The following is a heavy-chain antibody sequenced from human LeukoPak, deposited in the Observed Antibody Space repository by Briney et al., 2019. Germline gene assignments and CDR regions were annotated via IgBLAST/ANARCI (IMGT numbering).Heavy chain of an antibody. CDR2: IYYSGST. Sequence: SETLSLTCTVSGGSVSSGSYYWSWIRQPPGKGLEWIGYIYYSGSTNYNPSLKSRVTISVDTSKDQFSLKLSSVTAADTAVYYCARLPSGTRLDYWGQGTLVTVSS. CDR3: ARLPSGTRLDY. V-gene: IGHV4-61*01. D-gene: IGHD3/OR15-3a*01. J-gene: IGHJ4*02. CDR1: GGSVSSGSYY.